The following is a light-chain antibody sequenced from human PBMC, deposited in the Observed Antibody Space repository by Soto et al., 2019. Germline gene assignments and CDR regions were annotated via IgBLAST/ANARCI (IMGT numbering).Light chain of an antibody. V-gene: IGKV1-27*01. CDR1: RGIKNY. Sequence: DIQVTQHPSSLSASVGDRVTITCRASRGIKNYLAWYQQKPGETPKLLIYAASTLESGIPPRFSGSGSGTDFTLTINNLQPEDVATYYCQRYYNAPFTFGGGTKVDIK. CDR3: QRYYNAPFT. CDR2: AAS. J-gene: IGKJ4*01.